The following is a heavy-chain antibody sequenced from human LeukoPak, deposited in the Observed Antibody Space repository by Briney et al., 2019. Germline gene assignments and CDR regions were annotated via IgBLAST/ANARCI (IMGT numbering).Heavy chain of an antibody. CDR1: GFTFGDST. Sequence: GGSLRLSWAASGFTFGDSTMHWVRQASGKGLEWVGHIGNKARNYATEYAASLKGRFTISRDDSKDTAYLQVNSLKTEDTAVYYCVGDYNSWTGLKYWGQGTLVTVSS. J-gene: IGHJ4*02. V-gene: IGHV3-73*01. CDR3: VGDYNSWTGLKY. CDR2: IGNKARNYAT. D-gene: IGHD1-1*01.